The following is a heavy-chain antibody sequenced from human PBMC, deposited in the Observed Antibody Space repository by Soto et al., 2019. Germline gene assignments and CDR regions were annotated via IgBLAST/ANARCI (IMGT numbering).Heavy chain of an antibody. J-gene: IGHJ5*02. CDR3: ATARLGAGSYYEGGFDH. Sequence: EVQLVQSGAEVKKPGESLTISCKASGYIFPSYWVAWVRQMPGKGLEWMGIINLIDSDTRYSPSFRGKVTLSGDKSISTTYLQWSSLRASDTAIYYCATARLGAGSYYEGGFDHWGQGTLVTVSS. D-gene: IGHD3-10*01. V-gene: IGHV5-51*03. CDR1: GYIFPSYW. CDR2: INLIDSDT.